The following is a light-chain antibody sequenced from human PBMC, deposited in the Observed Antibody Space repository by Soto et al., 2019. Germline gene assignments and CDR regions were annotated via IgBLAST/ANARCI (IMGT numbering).Light chain of an antibody. CDR1: TSDIGSNT. CDR2: ANN. CDR3: GSWDSSLTYV. J-gene: IGLJ1*01. Sequence: QSVLTQPPSASGTPGQKIAISCSGSTSDIGSNTVNWYQQVPGTAPKLLIYANNQRPSGVPDRFSGSKSGTSASLAISGLQSEDEADYYCGSWDSSLTYVFGTGTKVTVL. V-gene: IGLV1-44*01.